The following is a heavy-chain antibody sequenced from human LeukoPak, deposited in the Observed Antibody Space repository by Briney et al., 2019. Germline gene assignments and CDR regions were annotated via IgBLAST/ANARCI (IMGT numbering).Heavy chain of an antibody. CDR2: IKQDGSEK. D-gene: IGHD3-10*01. Sequence: GGSLRLSCAASGFTFSSYWMSWVRRAPGKGLEWVANIKQDGSEKYYVDSVKGRFTISRDNAKNSLYLQMNSLRAEDTAVYYCARGDGSDYYGSGSYGFDYWGQGTLVTVSS. J-gene: IGHJ4*02. CDR3: ARGDGSDYYGSGSYGFDY. CDR1: GFTFSSYW. V-gene: IGHV3-7*01.